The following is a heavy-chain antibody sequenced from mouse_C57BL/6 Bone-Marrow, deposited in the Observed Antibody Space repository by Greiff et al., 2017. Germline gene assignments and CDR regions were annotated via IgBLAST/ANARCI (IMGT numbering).Heavy chain of an antibody. Sequence: EVQLVESGGGLVQPGGSLSLSCAASGFTFTDYYMSWVRQPPGKALEWLGFIRNKANGYTTEYSASVKGRFTISRDNSQSILYLQMNALRAEDSATYYGARFYGPGVYVNYWGQGTTLTVSS. CDR3: ARFYGPGVYVNY. CDR2: IRNKANGYTT. V-gene: IGHV7-3*01. J-gene: IGHJ2*01. D-gene: IGHD1-2*01. CDR1: GFTFTDYY.